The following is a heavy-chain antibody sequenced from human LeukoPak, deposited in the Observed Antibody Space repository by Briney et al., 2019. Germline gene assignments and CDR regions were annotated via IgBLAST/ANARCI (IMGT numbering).Heavy chain of an antibody. Sequence: GGSLRLSCAASGFTFSSYGMHWVRQAPGKGLEWVAHIKQDGSEKYYVDSVKGRFTISRDNAKNSLYLQMNSLRAEDTAVYYCARGSVDIVATICVHWGQGTLVTVSS. CDR1: GFTFSSYG. CDR2: IKQDGSEK. V-gene: IGHV3-7*01. J-gene: IGHJ4*02. CDR3: ARGSVDIVATICVH. D-gene: IGHD5-12*01.